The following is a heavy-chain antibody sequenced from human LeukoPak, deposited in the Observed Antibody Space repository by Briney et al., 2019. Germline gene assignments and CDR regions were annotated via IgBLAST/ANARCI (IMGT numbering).Heavy chain of an antibody. CDR3: ARAFIVVVPAASY. CDR1: GFTFSSYG. D-gene: IGHD2-2*01. CDR2: ISYDGSNK. Sequence: PGRSLRLSCAASGFTFSSYGMHWVRQAPGKGLEWVAVISYDGSNKYYADSVKGRFTISRDNSKNTLYLQMNSLRAEDTAVYYCARAFIVVVPAASYWGQGTLVTVSS. V-gene: IGHV3-30*03. J-gene: IGHJ4*02.